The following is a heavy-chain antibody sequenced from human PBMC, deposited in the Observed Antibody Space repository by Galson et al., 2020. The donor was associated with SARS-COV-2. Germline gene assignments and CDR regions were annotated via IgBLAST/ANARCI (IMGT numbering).Heavy chain of an antibody. CDR3: ARLSSSWYEGCDT. Sequence: ASKTLSLTCTVPGGSTSDYYWTWTRQPPGMGLQYIEYIYPSGSTNYNPSLKSRVPRSVDRTKNQCSLELSSLTAADTALYYCARLSSSWYEGCDTWGQGTLGTVSS. CDR2: IYPSGST. CDR1: GGSTSDYY. J-gene: IGHJ5*02. V-gene: IGHV4-59*01. D-gene: IGHD6-13*01.